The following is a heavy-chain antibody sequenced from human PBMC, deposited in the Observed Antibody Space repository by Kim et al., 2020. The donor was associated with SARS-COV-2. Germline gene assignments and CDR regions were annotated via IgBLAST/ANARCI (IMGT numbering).Heavy chain of an antibody. V-gene: IGHV4-31*03. CDR2: IYYSGST. D-gene: IGHD3-10*01. J-gene: IGHJ4*02. CDR3: ARGGSMVRGDTQRGDY. Sequence: SETRSLTCTVSGGSISSGGYYWSWIRQHPGKGLEWIGYIYYSGSTYYNPSLKSRVTISVDTSKNQFSLKLSSVTAADTAVYYCARGGSMVRGDTQRGDYWGQGTLVTVSS. CDR1: GGSISSGGYY.